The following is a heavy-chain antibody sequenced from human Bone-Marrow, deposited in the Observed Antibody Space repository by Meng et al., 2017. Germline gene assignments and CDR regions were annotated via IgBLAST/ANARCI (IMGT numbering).Heavy chain of an antibody. CDR2: IYYSGST. CDR1: GGSISSYY. D-gene: IGHD6-19*01. Sequence: GSLRLSCTVSGGSISSYYWSWIRQPPGKGLEWIGYIYYSGSTNYNPSLKSRVTISVDTSKNQFSLKLSSVSAADTAVYYCAIGPGYSSGWYGNSFDYWGQGTRVTVSS. J-gene: IGHJ4*02. CDR3: AIGPGYSSGWYGNSFDY. V-gene: IGHV4-59*01.